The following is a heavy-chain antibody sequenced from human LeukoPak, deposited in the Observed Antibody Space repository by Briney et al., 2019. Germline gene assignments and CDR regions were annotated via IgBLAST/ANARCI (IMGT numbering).Heavy chain of an antibody. V-gene: IGHV4-59*01. CDR2: IYYSGST. CDR3: ARTTPLATVVSFDY. CDR1: GGSISSYY. J-gene: IGHJ4*02. Sequence: SETLSLTCTVSGGSISSYYWSWIRQPPGKGLEWIGYIYYSGSTSYNPSLKSRVTISVDTSKNQFSLKLSSVTAADTAVYYCARTTPLATVVSFDYWGQGTLVTVSS. D-gene: IGHD4-23*01.